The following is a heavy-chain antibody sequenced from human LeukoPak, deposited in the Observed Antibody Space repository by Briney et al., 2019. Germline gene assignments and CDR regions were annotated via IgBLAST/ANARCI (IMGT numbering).Heavy chain of an antibody. D-gene: IGHD3-22*01. CDR2: ISNDGGGT. CDR3: AKGSSGYFFDL. CDR1: GFIFNNYG. J-gene: IGHJ4*02. Sequence: GGSLRLSCAASGFIFNNYGLVWVRQAPGKGLEWVSAISNDGGGTTYADFVKGRFSVSRDNSENTLFLQMNSLRAEDTALYYCAKGSSGYFFDLWGQGTLVTVSS. V-gene: IGHV3-23*01.